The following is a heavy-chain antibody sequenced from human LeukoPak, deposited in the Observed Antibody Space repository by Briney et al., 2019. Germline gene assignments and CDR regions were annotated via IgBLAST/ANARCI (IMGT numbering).Heavy chain of an antibody. CDR1: GYTFTSYG. Sequence: ASVKVSCKASGYTFTSYGISWVRQAPGQGLEWMGWINAGNGNTKYSQKFQGRVTITRDTSASTAYMELSSLRSEDTAVYYCARDSSWRELDYWGQGTLVTVSS. CDR3: ARDSSWRELDY. D-gene: IGHD6-13*01. J-gene: IGHJ4*02. CDR2: INAGNGNT. V-gene: IGHV1-3*01.